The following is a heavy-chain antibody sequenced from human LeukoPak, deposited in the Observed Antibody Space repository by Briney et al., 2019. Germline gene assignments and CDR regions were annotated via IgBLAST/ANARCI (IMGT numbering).Heavy chain of an antibody. D-gene: IGHD4-17*01. J-gene: IGHJ4*02. V-gene: IGHV4-34*01. CDR1: GVSFDDYY. Sequence: PSETLSLTCAVSGVSFDDYYWAWVRQTPGKGLEWIGEINHSGYTNYNPSLKSRVTMSVDTSKNQFSLKLSSVTAADTAMYYCAREGRQDYVYFDHWGQGSLVAVSS. CDR2: INHSGYT. CDR3: AREGRQDYVYFDH.